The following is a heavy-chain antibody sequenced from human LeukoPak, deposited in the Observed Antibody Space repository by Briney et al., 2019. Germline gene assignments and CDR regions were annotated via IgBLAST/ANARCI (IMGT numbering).Heavy chain of an antibody. V-gene: IGHV4-38-2*02. CDR2: IYHSGST. D-gene: IGHD6-13*01. J-gene: IGHJ4*02. Sequence: SETLSLTCTVSGYSISSGYYWGWIRQPPGNGLEWIGSIYHSGSTYYNPSLKSRVTISVDTSKNQFSLKLSSVTAADTAVYYCARQRSVAGRDDYWGQGALVTVSS. CDR3: ARQRSVAGRDDY. CDR1: GYSISSGYY.